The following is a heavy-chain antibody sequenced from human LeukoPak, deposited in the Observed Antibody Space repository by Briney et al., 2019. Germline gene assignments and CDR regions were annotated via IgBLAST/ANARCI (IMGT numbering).Heavy chain of an antibody. Sequence: ASVKVSCKASGYTFTSYGISWVRQAPGQGLEWMGWISAYNGNTKYSQKFQGRVTITRDTSASTAYMELSSLRSEDTAVYYCAREGGYYYGMDVWGQGTTVTVSS. J-gene: IGHJ6*02. CDR1: GYTFTSYG. V-gene: IGHV1-18*01. CDR3: AREGGYYYGMDV. D-gene: IGHD2-15*01. CDR2: ISAYNGNT.